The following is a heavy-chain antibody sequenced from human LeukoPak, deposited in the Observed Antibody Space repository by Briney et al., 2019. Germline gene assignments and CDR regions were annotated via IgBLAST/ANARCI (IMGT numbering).Heavy chain of an antibody. CDR2: IRYDGSNK. J-gene: IGHJ4*02. Sequence: PGRSLRLSCAASGFTFSSYGMHWVRQAPGKGLEWVAFIRYDGSNKYYADSVKGRFTISRDSSKNTLYLQMNSLRAEDTAVYYCAKDQNDFWSRYFDYWGQGTLVTVSS. V-gene: IGHV3-30*02. CDR3: AKDQNDFWSRYFDY. D-gene: IGHD3-3*01. CDR1: GFTFSSYG.